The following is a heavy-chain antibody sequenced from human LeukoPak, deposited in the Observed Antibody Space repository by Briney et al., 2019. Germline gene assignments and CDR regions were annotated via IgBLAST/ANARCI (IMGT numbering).Heavy chain of an antibody. CDR3: ARGRDGYNFDS. CDR2: IYTSGST. CDR1: GGSISSGSYY. D-gene: IGHD5-24*01. J-gene: IGHJ4*02. Sequence: PSETLSLTCTVSGGSISSGSYYWSWIRQPAGKGLEWIGRIYTSGSTNYNPSLKSRVTISVDMSKNQFSLKLSSVTAADTAVYFCARGRDGYNFDSWGQGTLVTVSS. V-gene: IGHV4-61*02.